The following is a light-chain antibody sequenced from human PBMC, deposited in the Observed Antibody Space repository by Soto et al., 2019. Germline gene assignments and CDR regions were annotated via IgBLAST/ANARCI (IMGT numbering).Light chain of an antibody. Sequence: QSALTQPASVSGSPGQSITISCTGTSSDVGGYNYVSWYQQHPGKAPKLMIYEVSNRPSGVSNRFSGSKSGNTASLNISGLQAEDEADYYCSSYTSSSTRVFGGWTKLTVL. V-gene: IGLV2-14*01. CDR1: SSDVGGYNY. CDR2: EVS. CDR3: SSYTSSSTRV. J-gene: IGLJ3*02.